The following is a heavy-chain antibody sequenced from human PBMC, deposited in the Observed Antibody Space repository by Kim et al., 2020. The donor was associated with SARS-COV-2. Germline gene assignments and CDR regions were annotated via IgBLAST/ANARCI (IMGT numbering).Heavy chain of an antibody. Sequence: GGSLRLSCAASGFTFSSYSMNWVRQAPGKGLEWVSYISSSSSSIYYADSVKGRFTTSRDNAKSSLYLQMNRLRDEDTAVYYCVKEILCSGGACYSGWRDWGQGTLVTVSS. CDR1: GFTFSSYS. CDR2: ISSSSSSI. J-gene: IGHJ4*02. D-gene: IGHD2-21*02. CDR3: VKEILCSGGACYSGWRD. V-gene: IGHV3-48*02.